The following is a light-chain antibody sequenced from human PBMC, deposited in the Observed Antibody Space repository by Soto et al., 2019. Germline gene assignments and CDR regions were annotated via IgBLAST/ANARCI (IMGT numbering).Light chain of an antibody. CDR2: DVT. V-gene: IGLV2-11*01. CDR1: TTDIDSSEY. J-gene: IGLJ2*01. Sequence: QSALSRSVSGSPGQSVTLSCTGATTDIDSSEYVSWYQQHPGEAPRLLIYDVTKRPAGVPSRFSGSKSGKTASLTISGLRTEDEGVYFCCSFAGPSSIFDGGTKLTV. CDR3: CSFAGPSSI.